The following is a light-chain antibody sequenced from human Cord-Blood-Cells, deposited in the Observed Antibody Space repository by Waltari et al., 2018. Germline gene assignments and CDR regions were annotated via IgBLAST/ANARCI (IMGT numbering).Light chain of an antibody. Sequence: QSVLPQPPSVSGAPGQRVTISCTGSSSNIGAGYDVHWYQQLPGTAPKLLIYGNSNRPSGVPDRFSGSKSGTSASLASTGLQAEDEADYYCQSYDSSHWVFGGGTKLTVL. CDR3: QSYDSSHWV. J-gene: IGLJ3*02. CDR2: GNS. V-gene: IGLV1-40*01. CDR1: SSNIGAGYD.